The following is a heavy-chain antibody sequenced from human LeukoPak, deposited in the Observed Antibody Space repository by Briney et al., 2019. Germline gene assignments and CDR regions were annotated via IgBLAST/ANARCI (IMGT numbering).Heavy chain of an antibody. J-gene: IGHJ4*02. CDR1: GFTFSSYG. Sequence: PGGSLRLSCAASGFTFSSYGMHWVRQAPGKGLEWVAVISYDGSNKYYADSVKGRFTISRDNSKSTLYLQMNSLRAEDTAVYYCAREAIGFDYWGQGTLVTVSS. CDR3: AREAIGFDY. V-gene: IGHV3-30*03. CDR2: ISYDGSNK.